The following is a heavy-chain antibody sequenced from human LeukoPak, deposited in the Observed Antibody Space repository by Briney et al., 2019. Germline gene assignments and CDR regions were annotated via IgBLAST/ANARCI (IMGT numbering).Heavy chain of an antibody. V-gene: IGHV3-30*18. D-gene: IGHD3-9*01. CDR1: GFIFSSYW. J-gene: IGHJ3*02. CDR3: AKDGNILTGYYPDDAFDI. CDR2: ISYDGSNK. Sequence: GGSLRLSCAASGFIFSSYWMTWVRQAPGKGLEWVAVISYDGSNKYYADSVKGRFTISRDNSKNTLYLQMNSLRAEDTAVYYCAKDGNILTGYYPDDAFDIWGQGTMVTVSS.